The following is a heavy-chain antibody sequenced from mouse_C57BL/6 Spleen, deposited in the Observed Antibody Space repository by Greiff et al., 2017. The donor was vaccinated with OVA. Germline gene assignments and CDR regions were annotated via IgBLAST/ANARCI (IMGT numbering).Heavy chain of an antibody. Sequence: QVQLQQPGAELVMPGASVKLSCKASGYTFTSYWMHWVKQRPGQGLEWIGEIDPSDSYTNYNQKFKGKSTLTVDKSSSTAYMQLSSLTSEDSAVYYCARCYGSSQGDYFDYWGQGTTLTVSS. V-gene: IGHV1-69*01. D-gene: IGHD1-1*01. CDR3: ARCYGSSQGDYFDY. CDR1: GYTFTSYW. J-gene: IGHJ2*01. CDR2: IDPSDSYT.